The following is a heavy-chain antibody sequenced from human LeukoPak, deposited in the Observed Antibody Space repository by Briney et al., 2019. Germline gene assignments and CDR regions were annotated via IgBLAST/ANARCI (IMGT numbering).Heavy chain of an antibody. CDR2: IYHSGST. V-gene: IGHV4-4*02. Sequence: SETQSLTCAVSGGSISSSNWWSWVRQPPGKGLEWIGEIYHSGSTNYNPSLKSRVSISVDKSKNQFSLKLSSVTAADTAVYYCARDRGYSSSWYNSDYYYGMDVWGQGTTVTVSS. CDR1: GGSISSSNW. CDR3: ARDRGYSSSWYNSDYYYGMDV. D-gene: IGHD6-13*01. J-gene: IGHJ6*02.